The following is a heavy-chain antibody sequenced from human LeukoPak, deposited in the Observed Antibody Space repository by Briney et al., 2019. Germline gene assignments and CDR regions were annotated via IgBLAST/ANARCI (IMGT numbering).Heavy chain of an antibody. CDR2: IYYSGST. J-gene: IGHJ3*02. V-gene: IGHV4-39*01. CDR1: GGSISSSSYY. Sequence: SETLSLTCTVSGGSISSSSYYWGWIRQPTGKGLEWIGSIYYSGSTYYNPSLKSRVTISVDTSKNQFSLKLSSVTAADTAVYYCARLRVYSSGWYGEGAFDIWGQGTMVTVSS. CDR3: ARLRVYSSGWYGEGAFDI. D-gene: IGHD6-19*01.